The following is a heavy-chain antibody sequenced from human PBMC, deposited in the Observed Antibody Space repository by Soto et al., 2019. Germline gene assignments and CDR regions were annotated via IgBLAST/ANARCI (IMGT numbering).Heavy chain of an antibody. CDR1: GFTFSSYG. J-gene: IGHJ5*02. D-gene: IGHD1-26*01. Sequence: GGSLRLSCAASGFTFSSYGMHWVRQAPGKGLEWVAVISYDGSNKYYADSVKGRFTISRDNAKNSLYLQMNSLRDEDTAVYYCARAAKIRVGATVNWFDPWGQGTLVTVSS. CDR2: ISYDGSNK. V-gene: IGHV3-33*08. CDR3: ARAAKIRVGATVNWFDP.